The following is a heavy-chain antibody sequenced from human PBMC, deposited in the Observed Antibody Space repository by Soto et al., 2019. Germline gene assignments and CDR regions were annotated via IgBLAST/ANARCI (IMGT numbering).Heavy chain of an antibody. Sequence: QVPLQESGPGLVKPSETLSLSCTVSGGSIRNYSWSWCRQTPGKGLEWIGYVHDSWGSNYNPSLKSRVARSLDASQSQFPPKLTSWTSTATAVYYWARLGVGALHGLVDVWCSGPTVTGSS. CDR3: ARLGVGALHGLVDV. D-gene: IGHD2-15*01. J-gene: IGHJ6*04. CDR2: VHDSWGS. CDR1: GGSIRNYS. V-gene: IGHV4-59*08.